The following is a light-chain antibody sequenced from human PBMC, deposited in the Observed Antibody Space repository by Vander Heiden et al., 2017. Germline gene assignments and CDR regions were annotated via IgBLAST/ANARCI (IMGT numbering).Light chain of an antibody. CDR2: EDN. J-gene: IGLJ2*01. V-gene: IGLV6-57*02. CDR1: SGSIASNY. Sequence: NFMLTQPHAVSESAGKTVTISCTGSSGSIASNYVQWYQQRPGSAPTTVIYEDNQSPSGVPDRFSGSIDSSSNSASLTISALKTEDEADYYCQSYDSSTVVFGGGTKLTVL. CDR3: QSYDSSTVV.